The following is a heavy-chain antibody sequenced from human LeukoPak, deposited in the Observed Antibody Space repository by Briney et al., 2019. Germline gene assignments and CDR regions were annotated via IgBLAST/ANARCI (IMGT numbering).Heavy chain of an antibody. Sequence: ASVKVSCKASGYTFTSYGIRWVRQAPGQGLEWMGWISAYNGNTNYAQKLQGRVTMTTDTSTSTAYMELRSLRSDDTAVYYCASSSSGWYDGLGDYWGQGTLVTVSS. D-gene: IGHD6-19*01. CDR2: ISAYNGNT. CDR1: GYTFTSYG. J-gene: IGHJ4*02. V-gene: IGHV1-18*01. CDR3: ASSSSGWYDGLGDY.